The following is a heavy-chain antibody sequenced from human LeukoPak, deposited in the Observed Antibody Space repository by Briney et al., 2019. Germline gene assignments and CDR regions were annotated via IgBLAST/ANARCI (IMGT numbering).Heavy chain of an antibody. CDR2: IIPIFGTA. J-gene: IGHJ4*02. D-gene: IGHD3-22*01. V-gene: IGHV1-69*05. Sequence: SVKVSCKASGGTFSSYATSWVRQAPGQGLEWMGRIIPIFGTANYAQKFQGRVTITTDESTSTAYMELSSLRSEDTAVYYCATLDYYDTKNDYWGQGTLVTVSS. CDR1: GGTFSSYA. CDR3: ATLDYYDTKNDY.